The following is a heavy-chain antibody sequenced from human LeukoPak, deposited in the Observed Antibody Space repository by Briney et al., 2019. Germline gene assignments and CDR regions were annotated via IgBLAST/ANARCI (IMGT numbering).Heavy chain of an antibody. V-gene: IGHV1-8*01. D-gene: IGHD4-11*01. J-gene: IGHJ3*02. CDR2: MNPKTGNT. Sequence: ASVKVSCKASGYTFTNFDINWVRQATGQGLEWMGRMNPKTGNTGSAQKFQGRVTITGNTSISTAYMELSSLRSEDTAVYYCVRIYYSNAFDIWGQGTMVTVSS. CDR3: VRIYYSNAFDI. CDR1: GYTFTNFD.